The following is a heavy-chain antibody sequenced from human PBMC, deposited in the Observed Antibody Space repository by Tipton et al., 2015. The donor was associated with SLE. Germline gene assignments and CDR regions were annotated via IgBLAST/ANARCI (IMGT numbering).Heavy chain of an antibody. V-gene: IGHV4-59*08. CDR3: ASFDPDY. Sequence: TLSLTCTVSGGSISNYYWNWIRQPPGKGLEWIGHIYYTGNTNYNPSLESRVTISVDTSKNQFSLKLSSVTAADTAVYYCASFDPDYWGQGTLVTVSS. J-gene: IGHJ4*02. CDR2: IYYTGNT. CDR1: GGSISNYY.